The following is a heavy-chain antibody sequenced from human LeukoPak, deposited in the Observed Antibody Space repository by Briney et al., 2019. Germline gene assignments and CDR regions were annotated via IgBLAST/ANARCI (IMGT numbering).Heavy chain of an antibody. CDR2: IIPILGIA. V-gene: IGHV1-69*04. D-gene: IGHD3-10*01. J-gene: IGHJ4*02. CDR1: GGTFSSYA. CDR3: ARHDSMVRGVIIN. Sequence: GASVKVSCKASGGTFSSYAISWVRQAPGQGLEWMGRIIPILGIANYAQKFQGRVTITADKSTSTAYMELSSLGSEDTAVYYCARHDSMVRGVIINWGQGTLVTVSS.